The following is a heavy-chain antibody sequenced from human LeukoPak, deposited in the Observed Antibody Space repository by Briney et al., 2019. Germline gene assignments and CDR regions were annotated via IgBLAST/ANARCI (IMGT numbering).Heavy chain of an antibody. CDR2: LSAYNGNT. V-gene: IGHV1-18*01. CDR1: GYTFTSYG. Sequence: GASVKVSCKASGYTFTSYGISWVRQAPGQGLEWMGWLSAYNGNTNYAQKLQGRVTMTTDTSTSTAYMELRSLRSDDTAVYYCARDYSSGKGRGLFQHWGQGTLVTVSS. CDR3: ARDYSSGKGRGLFQH. J-gene: IGHJ1*01. D-gene: IGHD6-19*01.